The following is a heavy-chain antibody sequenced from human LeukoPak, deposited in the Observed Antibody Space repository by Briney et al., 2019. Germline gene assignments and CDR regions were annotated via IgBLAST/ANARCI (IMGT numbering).Heavy chain of an antibody. V-gene: IGHV3-9*01. CDR2: ISWNSGSI. CDR3: AKGGYFRRYFDWLYEYFQH. D-gene: IGHD3-9*01. J-gene: IGHJ1*01. Sequence: GRSLRLSCAASGFTFDDYAMHWVRQAPGKGLEWVSGISWNSGSIGYADSVKGRFTISRDNAKNSLYLQMNSLRAEDTALYYCAKGGYFRRYFDWLYEYFQHWGQGTLVTVSS. CDR1: GFTFDDYA.